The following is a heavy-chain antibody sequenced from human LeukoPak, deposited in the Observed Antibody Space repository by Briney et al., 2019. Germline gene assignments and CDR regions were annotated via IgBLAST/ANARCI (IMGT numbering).Heavy chain of an antibody. CDR2: IYYSGYT. CDR3: ARAAVATLLNY. V-gene: IGHV4-59*01. D-gene: IGHD6-19*01. CDR1: GGSISSYY. Sequence: SETLSLTCTVSGGSISSYYWSWIRQPPGKGLKWIGNIYYSGYTTYSPSLRSRVTISVDTSKNQFSLKLSSVTAADTAVYYCARAAVATLLNYWGQGTLVTVSS. J-gene: IGHJ4*02.